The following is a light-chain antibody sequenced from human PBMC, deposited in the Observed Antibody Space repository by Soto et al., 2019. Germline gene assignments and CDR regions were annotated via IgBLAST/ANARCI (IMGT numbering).Light chain of an antibody. CDR2: EVN. J-gene: IGLJ1*01. CDR1: SSDVGSHNY. Sequence: ALTQPASVSGSPGQSITISCTGTSSDVGSHNYVSWYQQHPGKAPKLIIFEVNSRPSGVSNRFSGSKSGSAASLTISGLQAEDEADYYCSSYSSTSTPYVFGGGTKGTVL. V-gene: IGLV2-14*01. CDR3: SSYSSTSTPYV.